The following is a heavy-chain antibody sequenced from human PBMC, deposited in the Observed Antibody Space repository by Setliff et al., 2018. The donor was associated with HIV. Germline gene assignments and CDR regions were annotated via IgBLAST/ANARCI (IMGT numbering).Heavy chain of an antibody. Sequence: PGGSLRLSCAASGFTFSSYWMHWVRQAPGKGLVWVSRINGDGSSTTYADSVKGRFTISRDNSKNTLYLQMNSLRAEDTAVYYCARELVNEGSDDAFDIWGQGTMVTVSS. CDR2: INGDGSST. D-gene: IGHD3-9*01. CDR3: ARELVNEGSDDAFDI. J-gene: IGHJ3*02. CDR1: GFTFSSYW. V-gene: IGHV3-74*01.